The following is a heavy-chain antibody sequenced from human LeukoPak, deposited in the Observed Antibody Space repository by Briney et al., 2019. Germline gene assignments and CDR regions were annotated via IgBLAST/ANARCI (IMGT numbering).Heavy chain of an antibody. J-gene: IGHJ4*02. Sequence: SETLSLTCAVYGGSFSGYYWSWIRQPPGKGLEWIGEINHSGSTYYNPSLKSRVTISVDTSKNQFSLKLSSVTAADTAVYYCARENIPPWSGVYYFDYWGQGTLVTVSS. CDR3: ARENIPPWSGVYYFDY. CDR2: INHSGST. V-gene: IGHV4-34*01. CDR1: GGSFSGYY. D-gene: IGHD3-3*01.